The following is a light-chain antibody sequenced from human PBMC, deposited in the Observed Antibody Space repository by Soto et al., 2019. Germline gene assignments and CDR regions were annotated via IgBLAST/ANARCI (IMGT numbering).Light chain of an antibody. CDR1: QGIDRW. J-gene: IGKJ1*01. CDR3: QQSYRFPKT. Sequence: DIQMTQSPSSLSASVGDRVTITCRASQGIDRWLAWYQQKPGKAPKVLIYAASSLRSGVPSRFSGSGSGTEFTLTIISLQPEDFATYYCQQSYRFPKTFGRGTKVDIK. V-gene: IGKV1-12*01. CDR2: AAS.